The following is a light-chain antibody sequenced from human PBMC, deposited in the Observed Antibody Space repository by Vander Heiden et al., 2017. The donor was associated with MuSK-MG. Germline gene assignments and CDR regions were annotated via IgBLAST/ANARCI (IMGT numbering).Light chain of an antibody. CDR2: AAS. CDR1: QSISTY. Sequence: DIQMTQSPSSLSASVGGRVTITCRASQSISTYVNWYQQKPGKAPKLLIYAASSLQTGVPSRFSGSGSGTDFTLTISSLQSEDFATYYCRQSYSSHTFGGGTKVEIK. V-gene: IGKV1-39*01. J-gene: IGKJ4*01. CDR3: RQSYSSHT.